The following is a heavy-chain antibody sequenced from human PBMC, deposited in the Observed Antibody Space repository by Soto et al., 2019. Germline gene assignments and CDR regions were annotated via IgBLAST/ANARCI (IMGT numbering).Heavy chain of an antibody. J-gene: IGHJ5*02. D-gene: IGHD1-26*01. CDR2: IYPGDSDT. CDR3: ARLPYSGSYTGGNWFDP. Sequence: GESLKISCKGSGYSFTSYWIGWVRQMPGKGLEWMGIIYPGDSDTRYSPSFQGQVTISADKSISTAYLQWSSLKASDTAMYYCARLPYSGSYTGGNWFDPWGQGTLVTVSS. CDR1: GYSFTSYW. V-gene: IGHV5-51*01.